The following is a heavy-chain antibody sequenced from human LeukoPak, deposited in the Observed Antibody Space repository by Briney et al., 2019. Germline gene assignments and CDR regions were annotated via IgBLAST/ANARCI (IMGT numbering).Heavy chain of an antibody. V-gene: IGHV4-39*07. CDR1: GGSISSSSYY. CDR3: ARDPLLDY. J-gene: IGHJ4*02. Sequence: PSETLSLTCTVSGGSISSSSYYWGWLRQPPGKGLEWIGSIYYSGSTYYNPSLKSRVTISVDTSKNQFSLKLSSVTAADTAVYYCARDPLLDYWGQGTLVTVSS. CDR2: IYYSGST. D-gene: IGHD2-15*01.